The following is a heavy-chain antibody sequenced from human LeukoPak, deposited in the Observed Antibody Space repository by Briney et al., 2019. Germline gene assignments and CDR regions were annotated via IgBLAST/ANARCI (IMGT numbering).Heavy chain of an antibody. CDR3: ARVPRSYYYYYYMDV. CDR2: IYYSGSS. V-gene: IGHV4-59*01. Sequence: PSETLSLTCNVSGGSISGYHWSWIRQPPGKGLEWLGYIYYSGSSNYNPSLKSRVTISADTSKNQFSLKLSSVTAADTAVYYCARVPRSYYYYYYMDVWGKGTMVTVSS. CDR1: GGSISGYH. J-gene: IGHJ6*03.